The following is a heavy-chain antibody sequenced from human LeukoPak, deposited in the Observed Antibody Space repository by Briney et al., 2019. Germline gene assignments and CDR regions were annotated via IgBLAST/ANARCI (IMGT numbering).Heavy chain of an antibody. V-gene: IGHV1-18*01. CDR2: ISAYNGNT. J-gene: IGHJ4*02. Sequence: GASVKVSCKASGYTFTSYGISWVRQAPGQGLEWMGWISAYNGNTNYAQKLQGRVTMTTDTSTSTAYMELRSLRSDDTAVYYCARVEMATITQITYFDYWGQGTLVTVSS. CDR1: GYTFTSYG. D-gene: IGHD5-24*01. CDR3: ARVEMATITQITYFDY.